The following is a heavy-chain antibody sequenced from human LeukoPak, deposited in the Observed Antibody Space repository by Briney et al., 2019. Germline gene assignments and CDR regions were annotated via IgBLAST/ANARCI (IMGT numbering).Heavy chain of an antibody. CDR3: AKVSVGATTLDAFDI. J-gene: IGHJ3*02. CDR2: ISGSGGST. Sequence: PGGTLRLSCAASGFTFSSYGMSWVRQAPGKGLEWVSAISGSGGSTYYADSVKGRFTISRDNSKNTLYLQMNSLRAEDTAVYYCAKVSVGATTLDAFDIWGQGTMVTVSS. V-gene: IGHV3-23*01. D-gene: IGHD1-26*01. CDR1: GFTFSSYG.